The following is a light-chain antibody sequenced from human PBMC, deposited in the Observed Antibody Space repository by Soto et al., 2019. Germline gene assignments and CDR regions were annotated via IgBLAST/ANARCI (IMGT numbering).Light chain of an antibody. CDR3: LRYGDSPPAYT. CDR1: QSVSSRN. CDR2: GAS. J-gene: IGKJ2*01. Sequence: EIVLTQSPGTVSLPPGERATLSCRASQSVSSRNLAWYRQKPGQAPSLLIFGASNRATGIPDRFSGSGSGTDFTLTISRLEPEDCAVYYCLRYGDSPPAYTFGQGTKLEIK. V-gene: IGKV3-20*01.